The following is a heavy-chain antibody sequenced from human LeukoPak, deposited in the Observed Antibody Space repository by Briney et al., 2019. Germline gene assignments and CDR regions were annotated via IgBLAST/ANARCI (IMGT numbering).Heavy chain of an antibody. CDR2: INHSGST. J-gene: IGHJ4*02. Sequence: SETLSLTCAVYGGSFSGYYWSWIRQPPGKGLEWIGEINHSGSTNYNPSLKGRVTISVDTSKNQFSLKLSSVTAADTAVYYCARLRWGSLDYWGQGTLVTVSS. V-gene: IGHV4-34*01. CDR3: ARLRWGSLDY. CDR1: GGSFSGYY. D-gene: IGHD4-23*01.